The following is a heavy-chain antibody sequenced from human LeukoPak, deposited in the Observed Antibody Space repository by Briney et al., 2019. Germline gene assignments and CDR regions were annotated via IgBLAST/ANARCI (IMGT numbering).Heavy chain of an antibody. Sequence: GSSVKVSCKASGDTFSRYALNWVRQAPGQGREWMGGIIPIFGKAHYPQKFQGRVTITADKSTTTAYMERSSLRSEDTAVYYCARAFGYDILTGYYYYWGQGTLVTVSS. CDR3: ARAFGYDILTGYYYY. V-gene: IGHV1-69*06. J-gene: IGHJ4*02. CDR2: IIPIFGKA. D-gene: IGHD3-9*01. CDR1: GDTFSRYA.